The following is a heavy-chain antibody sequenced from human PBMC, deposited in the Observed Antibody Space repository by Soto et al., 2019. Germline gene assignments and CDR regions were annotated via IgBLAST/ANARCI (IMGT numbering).Heavy chain of an antibody. D-gene: IGHD6-13*01. CDR2: IYYSGST. V-gene: IGHV4-59*08. J-gene: IGHJ4*02. CDR1: GGSISSYY. CDR3: ARLGYSSSSVPGYSSSWYGYFDY. Sequence: SETLSLTCTVSGGSISSYYWSWIRQPPGKGLEWIGYIYYSGSTNYNPSLKSRVTISVDTSKNQFSLKLSSVTAADTAVYYCARLGYSSSSVPGYSSSWYGYFDYWGQGTLVTVSS.